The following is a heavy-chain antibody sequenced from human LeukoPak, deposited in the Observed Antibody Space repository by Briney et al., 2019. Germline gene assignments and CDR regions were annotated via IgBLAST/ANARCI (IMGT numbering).Heavy chain of an antibody. Sequence: GESLRLSCAASGLTLSRFWINWVRQAPGKGLEWVANIKHDGSEKYYVHSAKGRFTISRDNAKNSLYLQMNSLRAEDTAVYYCARDHYSMVRGLDAFDIWGQGTMVTVSS. CDR3: ARDHYSMVRGLDAFDI. D-gene: IGHD3-10*01. CDR1: GLTLSRFW. CDR2: IKHDGSEK. V-gene: IGHV3-7*05. J-gene: IGHJ3*02.